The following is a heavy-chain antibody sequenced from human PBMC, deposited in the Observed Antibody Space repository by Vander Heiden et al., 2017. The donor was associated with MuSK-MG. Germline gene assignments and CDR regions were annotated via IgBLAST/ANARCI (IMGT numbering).Heavy chain of an antibody. D-gene: IGHD2-21*01. V-gene: IGHV3-33*01. Sequence: LECVAVIWYDGSNKYYADSVKGRFTISRDNSKNTLYLQMNSLRAEDTAVYYCARDSGGGGGDRRGWFDPGGQGTMVTVCS. CDR2: IWYDGSNK. CDR3: ARDSGGGGGDRRGWFDP. J-gene: IGHJ5*02.